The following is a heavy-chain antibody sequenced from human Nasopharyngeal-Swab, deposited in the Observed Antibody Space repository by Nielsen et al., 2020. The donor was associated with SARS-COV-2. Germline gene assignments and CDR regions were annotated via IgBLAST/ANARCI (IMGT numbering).Heavy chain of an antibody. J-gene: IGHJ3*02. Sequence: SETLSLTCTVPGGSISSSSYYWGWIRQLPGKGLEWIGSIYDSGSTYYNPSLKRRVTISVDPSKNQFSLKLRSVTAADRAVYYCARQSPDDFWSGYYPPDAFDIWGQGTMVTVSS. CDR1: GGSISSSSYY. D-gene: IGHD3-3*01. CDR3: ARQSPDDFWSGYYPPDAFDI. CDR2: IYDSGST. V-gene: IGHV4-39*01.